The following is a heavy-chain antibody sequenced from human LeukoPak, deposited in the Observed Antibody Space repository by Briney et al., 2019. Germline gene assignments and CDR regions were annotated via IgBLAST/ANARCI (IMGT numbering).Heavy chain of an antibody. J-gene: IGHJ4*02. CDR1: GGSISSYY. CDR3: ARALLRHPYFDY. CDR2: IYTSGST. V-gene: IGHV4-4*07. Sequence: SETLSLTCSVSGGSISSYYWSWIRQPAGKGLEWIGRIYTSGSTNCNPSLKSRVTMSVDTSKNQFSLKLSSVTAADTAVYYCARALLRHPYFDYWGQGTLVTVSS. D-gene: IGHD3-22*01.